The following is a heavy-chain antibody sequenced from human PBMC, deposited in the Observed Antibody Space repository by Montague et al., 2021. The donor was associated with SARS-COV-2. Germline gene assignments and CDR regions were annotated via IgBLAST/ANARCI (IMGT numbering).Heavy chain of an antibody. CDR3: ARTEYNWNDWFDP. J-gene: IGHJ5*02. D-gene: IGHD1-20*01. V-gene: IGHV4-59*13. CDR2: IVHSGIT. Sequence: SETLSLTCSVSGGSISSYYWNWIRQSPGKGLEWIGYIVHSGITDYNPSLKSRVTISVDMSKNQFSLQLNSVTAADSAVYYCARTEYNWNDWFDPWGQGTLGTVS. CDR1: GGSISSYY.